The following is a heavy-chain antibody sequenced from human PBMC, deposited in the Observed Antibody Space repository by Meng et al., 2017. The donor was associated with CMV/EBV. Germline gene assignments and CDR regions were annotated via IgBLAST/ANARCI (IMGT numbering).Heavy chain of an antibody. V-gene: IGHV4-30-4*08. D-gene: IGHD6-13*01. CDR2: IYYCGST. Sequence: SETLSLTCTVSGGSISSGDYYWSWIRQPPGTGLEWIGYIYYCGSTYYNPSLKSRVTISVDTSKNQFSLKLSSVTAADTAVYYCARDGGSSSWYGIWFDPWGQGTLVTVSS. CDR3: ARDGGSSSWYGIWFDP. CDR1: GGSISSGDYY. J-gene: IGHJ5*02.